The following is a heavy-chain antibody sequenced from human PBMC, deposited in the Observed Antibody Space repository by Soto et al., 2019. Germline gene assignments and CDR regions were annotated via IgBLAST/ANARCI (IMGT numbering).Heavy chain of an antibody. J-gene: IGHJ3*02. Sequence: QVQLVESGGGVVQPGRSLRLSCAASGFTFSSYGMHWVRQAPGKGLEWVAVISYDGSNKYYADSVKARFTISRDNSKNTLYLQMKSLRAEDTAEYYCAKIQYQPNAFDIRGQGTMVTVSS. D-gene: IGHD2-2*01. CDR2: ISYDGSNK. V-gene: IGHV3-30*18. CDR3: AKIQYQPNAFDI. CDR1: GFTFSSYG.